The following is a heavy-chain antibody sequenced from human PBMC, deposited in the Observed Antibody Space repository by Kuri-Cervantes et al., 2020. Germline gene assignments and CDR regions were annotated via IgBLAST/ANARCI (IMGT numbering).Heavy chain of an antibody. CDR1: GGSFSDYY. CDR2: VFHTGNS. D-gene: IGHD5-24*01. Sequence: SETLSLTCSVSGGSFSDYYWNWIRQAPGKGLEWIGNVFHTGNSKRNPSLKSRVTLSVDASNSRFSLKLSSVTAADTAVYYCARDIQMATIGALGYWGQGILVTVSS. CDR3: ARDIQMATIGALGY. V-gene: IGHV4-59*01. J-gene: IGHJ4*02.